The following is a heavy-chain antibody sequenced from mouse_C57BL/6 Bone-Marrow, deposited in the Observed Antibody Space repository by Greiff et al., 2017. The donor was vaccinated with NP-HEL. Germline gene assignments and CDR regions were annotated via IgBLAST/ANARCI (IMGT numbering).Heavy chain of an antibody. J-gene: IGHJ1*03. CDR2: IYPRSGNT. D-gene: IGHD1-1*01. CDR1: GYTFTSYG. CDR3: ARHYYGSSYWYFDV. Sequence: QVQLKQSGAELARPGASVKLSCKASGYTFTSYGISWVKQRTGQGLEWIGEIYPRSGNTYYNEKFKGKATLTADKSSSTAYMELRSLTSEDSAVYFCARHYYGSSYWYFDVLGTGTTVTVSS. V-gene: IGHV1-81*01.